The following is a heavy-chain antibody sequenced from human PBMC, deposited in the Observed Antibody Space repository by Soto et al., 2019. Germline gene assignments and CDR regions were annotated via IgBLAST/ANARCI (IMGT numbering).Heavy chain of an antibody. D-gene: IGHD5-18*01. V-gene: IGHV5-51*01. Sequence: GEPNKVRSRGSEDNFTSYWIGWMSQMPGKGLEWMGIIYPGDSDTRYSPSFQGQVTISADKSISTAYLQWSSLKASDTAMYYCASMLQLWYPFDFWGQGTLVTVSS. CDR2: IYPGDSDT. CDR3: ASMLQLWYPFDF. J-gene: IGHJ4*02. CDR1: EDNFTSYW.